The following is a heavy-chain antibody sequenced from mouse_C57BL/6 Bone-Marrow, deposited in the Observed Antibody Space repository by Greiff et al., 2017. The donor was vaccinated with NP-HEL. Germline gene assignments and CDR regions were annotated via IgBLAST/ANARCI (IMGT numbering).Heavy chain of an antibody. Sequence: VKLQESGAELARPGASVKLSCKASGYTFTSYGISWVKQRTGQGLEWIGEIYPRSGNTYYNEKFKGKATLTADKSSSTAYMELRSLTSEDSAVYFCARSGDYDGWFAYWGQGTLVTVSA. D-gene: IGHD2-4*01. CDR1: GYTFTSYG. CDR3: ARSGDYDGWFAY. J-gene: IGHJ3*01. CDR2: IYPRSGNT. V-gene: IGHV1-81*01.